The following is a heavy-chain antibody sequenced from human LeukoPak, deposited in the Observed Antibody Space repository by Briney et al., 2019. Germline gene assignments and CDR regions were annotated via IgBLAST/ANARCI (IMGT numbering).Heavy chain of an antibody. Sequence: GGSLKLSCAASGFTFNRHAMTWVRQAPGKGLQWVSSIAANGGTIYYLDSVKGRFTISGDNAKNSLYLQMNSLRADDTAVYYCTRGLHDYWGQGTLVTVS. CDR2: IAANGGTI. CDR3: TRGLHDY. D-gene: IGHD2-15*01. V-gene: IGHV3-23*01. J-gene: IGHJ4*02. CDR1: GFTFNRHA.